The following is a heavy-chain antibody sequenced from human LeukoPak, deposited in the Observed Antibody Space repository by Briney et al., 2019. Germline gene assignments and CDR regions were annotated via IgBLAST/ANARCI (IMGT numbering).Heavy chain of an antibody. CDR1: GFTFSDYY. CDR2: THQDGNER. J-gene: IGHJ4*02. CDR3: ARDARVVLDY. V-gene: IGHV3-7*01. D-gene: IGHD2/OR15-2a*01. Sequence: PGGSLRLSCAASGFTFSDYYMSWIRQAPGKGLEWVANTHQDGNERYYVDSVKGRFTISRDNAKNPLYLQMNSLRAEDSAVYYCARDARVVLDYWGQGTLVTVSS.